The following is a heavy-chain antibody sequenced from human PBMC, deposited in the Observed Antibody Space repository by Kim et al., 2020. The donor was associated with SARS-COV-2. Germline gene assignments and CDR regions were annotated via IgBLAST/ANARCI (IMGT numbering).Heavy chain of an antibody. V-gene: IGHV3-23*01. CDR3: AKDKPWGSYRPDAFDI. J-gene: IGHJ3*02. Sequence: GGSLRLSCAASGFTFSSYAMSWVRQAPGKGLEWVSAISGSGGSTYYADSVKGRFTISRDNSKNTLYLQMNSLRAEDTAVYYCAKDKPWGSYRPDAFDIWGQGTMVTVSS. CDR1: GFTFSSYA. CDR2: ISGSGGST. D-gene: IGHD3-16*02.